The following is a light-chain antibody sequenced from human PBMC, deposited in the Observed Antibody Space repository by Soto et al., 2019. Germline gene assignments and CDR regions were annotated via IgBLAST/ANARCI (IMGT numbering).Light chain of an antibody. Sequence: EIVMTQSPATLSVSPGERAALSCRASQIISSNLAWYQQKPGQAPRLLIYDASTRATGIPARFSGSGSGTEFTLTISSLQSEDFALYYCQQYNQLPTFGGGTKVEIK. V-gene: IGKV3-15*01. CDR1: QIISSN. CDR3: QQYNQLPT. J-gene: IGKJ4*01. CDR2: DAS.